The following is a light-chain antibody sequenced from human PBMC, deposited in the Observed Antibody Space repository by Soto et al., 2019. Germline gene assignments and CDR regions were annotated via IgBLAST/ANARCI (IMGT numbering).Light chain of an antibody. V-gene: IGKV3-11*01. J-gene: IGKJ2*01. CDR2: DAS. Sequence: EIVLTQSPDTLSLSPGERATLSCRASQSISYNLAWYQQKPGQAPRLLIYDASNRATGVPARFSGSGSGTDFTLSISSLEPEDFAVYYCQQRGDWPLYTFGQGSRLEIK. CDR3: QQRGDWPLYT. CDR1: QSISYN.